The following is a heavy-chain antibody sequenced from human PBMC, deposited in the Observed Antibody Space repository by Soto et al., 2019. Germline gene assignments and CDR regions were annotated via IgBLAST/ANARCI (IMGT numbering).Heavy chain of an antibody. V-gene: IGHV3-7*01. D-gene: IGHD2-2*01. CDR1: GFTFRSYL. CDR2: IKQDGSEK. Sequence: VGSLRLSCAASGFTFRSYLMSWVRQAPGKGLEWVANIKQDGSEKYYVDSVKGRFTISRDNAKNSLYLQMNSLRAEDTAVYYCARVRGIVVVPGDRHYYGMDVWGQGTTVTASS. CDR3: ARVRGIVVVPGDRHYYGMDV. J-gene: IGHJ6*02.